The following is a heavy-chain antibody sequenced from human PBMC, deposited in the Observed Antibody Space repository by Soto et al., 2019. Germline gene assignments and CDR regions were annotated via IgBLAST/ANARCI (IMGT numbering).Heavy chain of an antibody. CDR1: GFTFSTHA. V-gene: IGHV3-30-3*01. CDR3: ARDWRTAGTTGWFDP. D-gene: IGHD6-13*01. Sequence: QVVESGGGVVQPGRSLRLSCAASGFTFSTHAMHWVRQAPGRGLEWVAIISYDGTTKDYADSVKGRFTISRDNSKNAVYLQMNSLRSEDTALYYCARDWRTAGTTGWFDPWGQGTLVTVSS. CDR2: ISYDGTTK. J-gene: IGHJ5*02.